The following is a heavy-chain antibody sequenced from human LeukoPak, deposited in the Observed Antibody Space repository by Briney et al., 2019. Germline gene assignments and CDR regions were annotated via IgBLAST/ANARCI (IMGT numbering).Heavy chain of an antibody. D-gene: IGHD3-10*01. Sequence: GGSLRLSCAASGFTFSSYAMSWVRQAPGKGLEWVSAISGSGGSTYYADSVKGRFTISRDNSKNTLYLQMNSLRAEDTAVYYCAKRCSYGSGYGMAVWGQGATVTVS. V-gene: IGHV3-23*01. J-gene: IGHJ6*02. CDR2: ISGSGGST. CDR1: GFTFSSYA. CDR3: AKRCSYGSGYGMAV.